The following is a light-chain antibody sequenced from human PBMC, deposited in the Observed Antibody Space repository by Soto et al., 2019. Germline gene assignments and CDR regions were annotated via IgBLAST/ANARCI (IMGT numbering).Light chain of an antibody. Sequence: EIVMTQSPATLSVSPGERATLSCRASQSVSSNLAWYPQKPGQAPRLRIYGASTRATGIPARFSGSGSGTEFTLTISSLQSEDFAVYYCQQYNNWPPMYTFGQGTKLEIK. V-gene: IGKV3-15*01. CDR2: GAS. CDR1: QSVSSN. J-gene: IGKJ2*01. CDR3: QQYNNWPPMYT.